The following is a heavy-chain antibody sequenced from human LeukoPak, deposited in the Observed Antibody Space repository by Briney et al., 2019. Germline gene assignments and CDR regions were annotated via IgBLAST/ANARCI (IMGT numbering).Heavy chain of an antibody. CDR3: ARGEYYYGSGSYYTDAFDI. CDR2: ISSSGSTI. J-gene: IGHJ3*02. V-gene: IGHV3-11*01. Sequence: GGSLRLSCAASGLTFSDYYMSWIRQAPGKGLEWVSYISSSGSTIYYADSVKGRFTISRDNAKNSLYLQMNSLRAEDTAVYYCARGEYYYGSGSYYTDAFDIWGQGTMVTVSS. CDR1: GLTFSDYY. D-gene: IGHD3-10*01.